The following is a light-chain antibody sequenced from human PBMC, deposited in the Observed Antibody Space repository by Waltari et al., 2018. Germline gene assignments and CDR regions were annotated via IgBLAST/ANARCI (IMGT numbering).Light chain of an antibody. J-gene: IGLJ1*01. CDR2: EGS. CDR1: SSDVGSYNL. Sequence: QSALTQPASVSGSPGQSITISCTGTSSDVGSYNLVSWYQQHPGKAPKLRIYEGSQRPSGVSNHSSGSKSGKTASLTVSGLQAEDEADYYCCSYAGSSTLVGTGTKVTVL. CDR3: CSYAGSSTL. V-gene: IGLV2-23*01.